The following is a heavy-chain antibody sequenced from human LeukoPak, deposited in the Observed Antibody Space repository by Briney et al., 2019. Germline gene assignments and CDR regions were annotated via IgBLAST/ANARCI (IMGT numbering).Heavy chain of an antibody. J-gene: IGHJ4*02. CDR3: AKEGPPSSGWPFDY. Sequence: GGSLRLPCAASGFTFSSSAMSWVRQAPGKGLEWVSAISDSGITTYYADSVKGRFTVSRDNSKDTLYLQMNSLRAEDTALYYCAKEGPPSSGWPFDYWGQGTLVTVSS. D-gene: IGHD6-19*01. CDR1: GFTFSSSA. CDR2: ISDSGITT. V-gene: IGHV3-23*01.